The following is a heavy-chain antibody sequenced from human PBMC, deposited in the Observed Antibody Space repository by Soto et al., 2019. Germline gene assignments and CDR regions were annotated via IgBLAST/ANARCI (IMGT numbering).Heavy chain of an antibody. CDR3: VHWNSKTNFDY. CDR2: SHYRSQWYN. J-gene: IGHJ4*02. CDR1: GDRVSSNRVA. D-gene: IGHD1-7*01. V-gene: IGHV6-1*01. Sequence: PSQTLSLHCAIFGDRVSSNRVAWNWIRPSPSRGLEWLGRSHYRSQWYNDSAVSVKSRITINPDTSKNQFPLQRNSVTPGDTALYFCVHWNSKTNFDYWGQGTLGTGSS.